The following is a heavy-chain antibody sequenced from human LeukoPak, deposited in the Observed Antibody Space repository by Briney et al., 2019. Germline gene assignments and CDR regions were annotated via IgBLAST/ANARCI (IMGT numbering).Heavy chain of an antibody. CDR1: GFTFSSYS. J-gene: IGHJ3*02. D-gene: IGHD3-10*01. Sequence: PGGSLRLSCAASGFTFSSYSMNWVRQAPGKGLEWVSFIDTSGTYIYYGDSMKGRFSISRDNAKNPLSLQMNGLRAEDTAVYYCARGRSITLLRGVAMSDGFDIWGQGTMVTVSS. CDR3: ARGRSITLLRGVAMSDGFDI. CDR2: IDTSGTYI. V-gene: IGHV3-21*01.